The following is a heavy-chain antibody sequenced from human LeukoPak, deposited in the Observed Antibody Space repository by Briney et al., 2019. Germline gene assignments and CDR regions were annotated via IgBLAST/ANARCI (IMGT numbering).Heavy chain of an antibody. Sequence: APVKVSCKASGGTFSSYTISWVRQAPGQGLEWMGRIIPILGIANYAQKFQGRVTITADKSTSTAYMELSSLRSEDTAVYYCARDSALGAYSSSWYAFDIWGQGTMVTVSS. J-gene: IGHJ3*02. CDR2: IIPILGIA. CDR1: GGTFSSYT. CDR3: ARDSALGAYSSSWYAFDI. D-gene: IGHD6-13*01. V-gene: IGHV1-69*04.